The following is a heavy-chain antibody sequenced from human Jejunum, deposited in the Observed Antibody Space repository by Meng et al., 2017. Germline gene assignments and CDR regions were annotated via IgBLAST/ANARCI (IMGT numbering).Heavy chain of an antibody. Sequence: GESLKISCAASGFSFSTHWMSWVRQIPGKGLEWLANIKYDGSERIYEDSVRGRFTISRDNTKNSLFLQMNYVRAEDTGVYYCVRMQLWHTTDYWGQGTLVTVSS. J-gene: IGHJ4*02. CDR3: VRMQLWHTTDY. D-gene: IGHD3-16*01. V-gene: IGHV3-7*01. CDR2: IKYDGSER. CDR1: GFSFSTHW.